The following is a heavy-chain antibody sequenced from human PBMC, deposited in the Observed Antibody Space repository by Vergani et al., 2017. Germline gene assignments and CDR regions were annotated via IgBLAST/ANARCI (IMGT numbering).Heavy chain of an antibody. CDR1: GFTFSDYY. Sequence: VQLVESGGGLVKQGESLRLSCAASGFTFSDYYMSWIRQAPGKGLEWVGRIKSKTDGGTTDYAAPVKGRFTISRDDSKNTLYLQMNSLKTEDTAVYYCTTVSDGGYCSGGSCYSPDYWGQGTLVTVSS. V-gene: IGHV3-15*01. J-gene: IGHJ4*02. D-gene: IGHD2-15*01. CDR2: IKSKTDGGTT. CDR3: TTVSDGGYCSGGSCYSPDY.